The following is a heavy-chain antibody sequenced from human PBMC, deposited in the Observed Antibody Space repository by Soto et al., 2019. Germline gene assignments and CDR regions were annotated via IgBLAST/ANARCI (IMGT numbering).Heavy chain of an antibody. V-gene: IGHV3-23*01. Sequence: GGSLRLSCAASGFTFYNYAMDWVRQAPGKGLEWVSAITGSGSDTYYVDSVKGRFTISRDNSENTLYLQMNSLRAEDTAIYYCAKLGSSSWSPHYYFDYWGQGTLVTVS. CDR2: ITGSGSDT. D-gene: IGHD2-2*01. CDR1: GFTFYNYA. CDR3: AKLGSSSWSPHYYFDY. J-gene: IGHJ4*02.